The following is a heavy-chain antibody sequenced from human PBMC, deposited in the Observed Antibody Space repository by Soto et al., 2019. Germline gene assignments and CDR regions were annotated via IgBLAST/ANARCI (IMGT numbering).Heavy chain of an antibody. CDR1: GGTFSXYA. CDR3: ARDRGGNSGYYYYGMDV. CDR2: IIPIFGTA. J-gene: IGHJ6*02. Sequence: ASVKVSCKASGGTFSXYAISWVRQAPGQGLEWMGGIIPIFGTANYAQKFQGRVTITADESTSTAYMELSSLRSEDTAVYYCARDRGGNSGYYYYGMDVWGQGTTVTVSS. V-gene: IGHV1-69*13. D-gene: IGHD2-21*02.